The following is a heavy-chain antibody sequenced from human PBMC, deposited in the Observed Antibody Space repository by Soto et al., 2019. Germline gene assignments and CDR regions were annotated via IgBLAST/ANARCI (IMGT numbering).Heavy chain of an antibody. V-gene: IGHV1-18*01. J-gene: IGHJ5*02. D-gene: IGHD3-9*01. Sequence: ASVKVSCKASGYTFTSYGISWVRQAPGQGPEWVGWVSAYIGTTYYAQKLQGRVTMTADTSTNTAYMELRSLRSDDTAVYYCARDFERSAIGPWGQGTSVTVSS. CDR2: VSAYIGTT. CDR1: GYTFTSYG. CDR3: ARDFERSAIGP.